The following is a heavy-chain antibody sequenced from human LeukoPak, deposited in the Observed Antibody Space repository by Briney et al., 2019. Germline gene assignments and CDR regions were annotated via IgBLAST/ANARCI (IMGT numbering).Heavy chain of an antibody. D-gene: IGHD3-22*01. V-gene: IGHV3-7*03. CDR3: ARGSYYYDGSGHHYYFDY. J-gene: IGHJ4*02. Sequence: GGSLGLSCAASGFTFSGYWMSWVRQAPGKGLEWVANIKRDGSEKYYVDSVKGRFTISRDNARNSLYLQMDSLRAEDTAVYYCARGSYYYDGSGHHYYFDYWGQGTLVTVSA. CDR2: IKRDGSEK. CDR1: GFTFSGYW.